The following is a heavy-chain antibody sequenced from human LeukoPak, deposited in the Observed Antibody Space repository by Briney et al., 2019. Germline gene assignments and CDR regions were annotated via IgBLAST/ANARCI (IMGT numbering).Heavy chain of an antibody. CDR1: GFTFSSYA. V-gene: IGHV3-23*01. Sequence: PGGSLRLSCAASGFTFSSYAMSWVRQAPGKGLEWVSAISGSGGSTYYADSVKGRFTISRDNSKNTLYLQMNSLRAEDTAVYYCAKSLDTMVRGVIIPFDYWGQGTLVTVSS. J-gene: IGHJ4*02. D-gene: IGHD3-10*01. CDR3: AKSLDTMVRGVIIPFDY. CDR2: ISGSGGST.